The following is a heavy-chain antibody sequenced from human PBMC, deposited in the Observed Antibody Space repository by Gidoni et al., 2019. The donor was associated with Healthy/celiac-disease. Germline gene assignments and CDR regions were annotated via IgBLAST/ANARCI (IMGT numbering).Heavy chain of an antibody. D-gene: IGHD3-3*01. CDR1: GFTFSSYS. V-gene: IGHV3-21*01. CDR2: ISSSSSYI. J-gene: IGHJ5*02. CDR3: ARANYDFWSGPPSGFDP. Sequence: EVQLVESGGGLVKPGGSLRLSCAASGFTFSSYSMNWVRQAPGKGLEWVSSISSSSSYIYYADSVKGRFTISRDNAKNSLYLQMNSLRAEDTAVYYCARANYDFWSGPPSGFDPWGQGTLVTVSS.